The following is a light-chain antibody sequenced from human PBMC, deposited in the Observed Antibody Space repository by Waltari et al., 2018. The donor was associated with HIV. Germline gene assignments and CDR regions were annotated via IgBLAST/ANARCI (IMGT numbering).Light chain of an antibody. CDR3: QSYDSYNYV. CDR2: EDN. CDR1: SGSIASNY. Sequence: FMLTQPHSVSESPGKTVTISCTRSSGSIASNYVLLYQQLPGSAPPTVIYEDNERPYGVPDRFSGSIDSSSNTASLTISGLKTEDEADYYCQSYDSYNYVFGTGTRVIVL. V-gene: IGLV6-57*04. J-gene: IGLJ1*01.